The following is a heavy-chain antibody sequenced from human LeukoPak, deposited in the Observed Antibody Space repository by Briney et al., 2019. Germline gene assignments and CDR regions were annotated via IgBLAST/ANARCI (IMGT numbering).Heavy chain of an antibody. V-gene: IGHV4-34*01. Sequence: SETLSLTCAVYGGSFSGYYWSWIRQPPGKGLEWSGEINHSGSTNYNPSLKSRVTISVDTSKNQFSLKLSSVTAADTAVYYCARGRGRRDGYNSLRQSDYWGQGTLVTVSS. D-gene: IGHD5-24*01. CDR3: ARGRGRRDGYNSLRQSDY. J-gene: IGHJ4*02. CDR1: GGSFSGYY. CDR2: INHSGST.